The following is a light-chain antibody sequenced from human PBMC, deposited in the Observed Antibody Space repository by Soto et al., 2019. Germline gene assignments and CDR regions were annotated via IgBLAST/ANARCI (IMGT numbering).Light chain of an antibody. V-gene: IGKV1-5*01. Sequence: DIQMTQSPSTLSASVGDRVTITCRASQSISRSLAWYQQNPGKAPKLLIYDASSLESGVPSRFSGSGSGTEFTLTISSLQPDDFATYYCQHYNSYSEAFGQGTKVELK. J-gene: IGKJ1*01. CDR3: QHYNSYSEA. CDR2: DAS. CDR1: QSISRS.